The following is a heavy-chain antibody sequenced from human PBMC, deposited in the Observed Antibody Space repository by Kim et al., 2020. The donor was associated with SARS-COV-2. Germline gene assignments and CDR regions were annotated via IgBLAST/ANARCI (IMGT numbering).Heavy chain of an antibody. V-gene: IGHV3-15*01. Sequence: GGSLRLSCAASGFTFSNAWMSWVRQAPGKGLEWVGRIKSKTDGGTTDYAAPVKGRFTISRDDSKNTLYLQMNSLKTEDTAVYYCTTDLAHVEWLYNWFDPWGQGTLVTVSS. CDR1: GFTFSNAW. D-gene: IGHD3-3*01. J-gene: IGHJ5*02. CDR3: TTDLAHVEWLYNWFDP. CDR2: IKSKTDGGTT.